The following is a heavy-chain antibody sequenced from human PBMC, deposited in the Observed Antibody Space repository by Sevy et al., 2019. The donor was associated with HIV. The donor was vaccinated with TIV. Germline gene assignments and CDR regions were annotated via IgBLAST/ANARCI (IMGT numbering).Heavy chain of an antibody. V-gene: IGHV3-49*04. CDR3: TWWKGAQSVFDY. CDR1: GFTFTDYA. D-gene: IGHD2-15*01. CDR2: FNRKADGGTL. J-gene: IGHJ4*02. Sequence: GGSLRLSCTASGFTFTDYAMNWVRQSPGKGLEWVAFFNRKADGGTLDHAASVKSRFTITRDDSKNIAYLQMNDLKTEDTAVYYCTWWKGAQSVFDYWGQGALVTVSS.